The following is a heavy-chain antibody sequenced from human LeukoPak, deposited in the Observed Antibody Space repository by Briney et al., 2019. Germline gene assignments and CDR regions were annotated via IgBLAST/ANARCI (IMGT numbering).Heavy chain of an antibody. CDR1: GGSISSSSYY. Sequence: SETLSLTCTVPGGSISSSSYYWGWFRQPPGKGLEWIGTIYYNGITYYNPSLKSRGTISVDTSKNQFSLRLTSVTAADTAVYYCAREDATMAPGLDYWGQGTLVTVSS. CDR3: AREDATMAPGLDY. D-gene: IGHD5-18*01. J-gene: IGHJ4*02. V-gene: IGHV4-39*07. CDR2: IYYNGIT.